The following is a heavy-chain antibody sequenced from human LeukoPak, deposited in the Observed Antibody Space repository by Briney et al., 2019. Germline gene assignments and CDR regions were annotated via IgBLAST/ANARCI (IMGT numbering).Heavy chain of an antibody. CDR2: IYTSGST. Sequence: SETLSLTCTVSGGSISSYYWSWIRQPPGKGLEWIGYIYTSGSTNYNPSLKSRVTISVDTSKNQFSLKLSSVTAADTAVYYCARQYALHSSRWYKPFDYWGQGTLVTVSS. CDR1: GGSISSYY. V-gene: IGHV4-4*09. D-gene: IGHD6-19*01. CDR3: ARQYALHSSRWYKPFDY. J-gene: IGHJ4*02.